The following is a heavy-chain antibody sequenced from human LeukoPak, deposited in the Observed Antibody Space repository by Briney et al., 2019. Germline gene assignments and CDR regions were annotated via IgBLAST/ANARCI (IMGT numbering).Heavy chain of an antibody. CDR1: GYTFTGYW. CDR2: ISPSGGST. J-gene: IGHJ5*02. CDR3: ARDNSVRDEAWWFNP. Sequence: VASVKVSCKAFGYTFTGYWMYWVRQAPGQGPEWMGVISPSGGSTIYAQKFKGRVTLTRDMSTSTDYLELSSLRSEDTAVYYCARDNSVRDEAWWFNPWGQGTLVTVSS. V-gene: IGHV1-46*01. D-gene: IGHD5-24*01.